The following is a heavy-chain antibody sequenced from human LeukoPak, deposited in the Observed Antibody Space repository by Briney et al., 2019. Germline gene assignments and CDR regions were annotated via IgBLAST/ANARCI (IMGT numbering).Heavy chain of an antibody. CDR1: GDSFTSYG. D-gene: IGHD4-17*01. CDR2: ISAYNGNT. V-gene: IGHV1-18*01. CDR3: ARATVTIDY. Sequence: ASVKVSCKSTGDSFTSYGIAWVRQAPGQGLQWMGWISAYNGNTNYAQRLQGRVTMTRDTSTITAYMELRSLRSDDTAGYYCARATVTIDYWGQGTLVTVSS. J-gene: IGHJ4*02.